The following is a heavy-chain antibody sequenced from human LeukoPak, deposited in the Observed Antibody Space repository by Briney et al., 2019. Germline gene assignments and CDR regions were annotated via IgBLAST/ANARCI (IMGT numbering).Heavy chain of an antibody. V-gene: IGHV4-59*01. Sequence: PSETLSLTCTVSGGSISSYYWSWIRQPPGKGLEWIGYIYYSGGTNYNPSLKSRVTISVDTSKNQFSLKLSSVTAADTAVYYCARVRVATIIFDYWGQGTLVTVSS. CDR1: GGSISSYY. D-gene: IGHD5-12*01. J-gene: IGHJ4*02. CDR2: IYYSGGT. CDR3: ARVRVATIIFDY.